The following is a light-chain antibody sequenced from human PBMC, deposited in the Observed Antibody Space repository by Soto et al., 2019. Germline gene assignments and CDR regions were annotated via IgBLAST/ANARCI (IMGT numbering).Light chain of an antibody. CDR2: KAS. CDR3: QQYDGNIRT. J-gene: IGKJ1*01. V-gene: IGKV1-5*03. CDR1: QSVRTW. Sequence: DIQMTQSPSTLSASVGDRITISCRASQSVRTWLAWHQQKPGKAPKVLIYKASILQSGVPSRFSGSGSGTEFTLIISSLQPDDFATYYCQQYDGNIRTVGQGTKVEIK.